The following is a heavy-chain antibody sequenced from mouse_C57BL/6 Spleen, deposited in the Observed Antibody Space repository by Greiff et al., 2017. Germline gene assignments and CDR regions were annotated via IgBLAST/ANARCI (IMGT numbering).Heavy chain of an antibody. Sequence: EVQLVESGGGLVQPKGSLKLSCAASGFSFNTYAMNWVRQAPGKGLEWVARIRSKSNNYATYYADSVKDRFTISRDDSESMLYLQMNNLKTEDTAMYYCVRHEDDYGAMDYWGQGTSVTVSS. CDR2: IRSKSNNYAT. V-gene: IGHV10-1*01. J-gene: IGHJ4*01. CDR3: VRHEDDYGAMDY. D-gene: IGHD2-4*01. CDR1: GFSFNTYA.